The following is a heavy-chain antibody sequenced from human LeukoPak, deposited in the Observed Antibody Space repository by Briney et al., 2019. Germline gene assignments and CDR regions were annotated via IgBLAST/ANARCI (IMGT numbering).Heavy chain of an antibody. CDR2: ISWNSGSI. J-gene: IGHJ4*02. Sequence: PGRSLRLSCAASGFTFDDYAMHWVRQAPGKGLEWVSGISWNSGSIGYADSVKGRFTISRDNAKNSLYLLMNSLRAEDMALYYCARSPLYDFWSGYFDFWGQGTLVTVSS. CDR1: GFTFDDYA. V-gene: IGHV3-9*03. D-gene: IGHD3-3*01. CDR3: ARSPLYDFWSGYFDF.